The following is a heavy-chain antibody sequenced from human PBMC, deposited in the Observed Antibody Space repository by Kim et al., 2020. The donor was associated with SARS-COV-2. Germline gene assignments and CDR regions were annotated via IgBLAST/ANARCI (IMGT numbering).Heavy chain of an antibody. V-gene: IGHV4-39*01. D-gene: IGHD3-10*01. CDR1: GGSISSSSYY. Sequence: SETLSLTCTVSGGSISSSSYYWGWIRQPPGKGLEWIGSIYYSGSTYHNPSLKSRVTISVDTSKNQFSLKLSSVTAADTAVYYCARLRITMVRGVQPVTTLPVGFDSWGQGTLVTVSS. CDR2: IYYSGST. CDR3: ARLRITMVRGVQPVTTLPVGFDS. J-gene: IGHJ4*02.